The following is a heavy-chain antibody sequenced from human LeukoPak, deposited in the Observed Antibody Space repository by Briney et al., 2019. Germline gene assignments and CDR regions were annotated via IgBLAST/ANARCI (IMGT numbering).Heavy chain of an antibody. CDR1: GYTFTGYY. D-gene: IGHD1-26*01. CDR3: ARDRRYSGSYYSPSRDY. J-gene: IGHJ4*02. Sequence: GASVTVSCKASGYTFTGYYMHWVRQAPGQGLEWMGRINPNSGGTNYAQKFQGRVTMTRDTSISTAYMELSRLRSDDTAVYYCARDRRYSGSYYSPSRDYWGQGTLVTVSS. CDR2: INPNSGGT. V-gene: IGHV1-2*06.